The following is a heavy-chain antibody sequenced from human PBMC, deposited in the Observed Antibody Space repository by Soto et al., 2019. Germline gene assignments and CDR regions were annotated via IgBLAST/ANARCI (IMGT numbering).Heavy chain of an antibody. Sequence: GGSLRLSCAASGFTFRSYSMHWVRPAPGKGLEWVSYISSSRSTLYYADSVKGRFTISRDNAKNSLYLQMKSLRDEDTAVYYCARDLQGTILGLVIIFGYWGQGTLITFST. V-gene: IGHV3-48*02. J-gene: IGHJ4*02. CDR1: GFTFRSYS. D-gene: IGHD3-3*01. CDR2: ISSSRSTL. CDR3: ARDLQGTILGLVIIFGY.